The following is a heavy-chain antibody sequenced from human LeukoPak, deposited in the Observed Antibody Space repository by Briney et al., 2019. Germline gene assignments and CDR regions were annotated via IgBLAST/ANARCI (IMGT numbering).Heavy chain of an antibody. Sequence: ASVKVSCKASGYTFTSYGISWVRQAPGQGLEWMGWISAYNGNTNYAQKLQGRVTMTTDTSTSTAYMELRSLRSDDTAVYYCARVNSPVQWEHQGSWSDPWGQGTLVTVSS. J-gene: IGHJ5*02. CDR3: ARVNSPVQWEHQGSWSDP. CDR2: ISAYNGNT. D-gene: IGHD1-26*01. CDR1: GYTFTSYG. V-gene: IGHV1-18*01.